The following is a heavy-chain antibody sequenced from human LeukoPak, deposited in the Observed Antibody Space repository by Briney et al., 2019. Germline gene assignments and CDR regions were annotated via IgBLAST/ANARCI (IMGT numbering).Heavy chain of an antibody. Sequence: GGSLRLSCAASGVTFSNAWMSWVRQAPGKGLEWVGRIKSKTDGGTTDYAAPVKGRFTISRDDSKNTLYLQMNSLKTEDTAVYYCTTEKWLTDFWSGYYYYYYMDVWGKGTTVTVSS. CDR3: TTEKWLTDFWSGYYYYYYMDV. CDR2: IKSKTDGGTT. D-gene: IGHD3-3*01. J-gene: IGHJ6*03. V-gene: IGHV3-15*01. CDR1: GVTFSNAW.